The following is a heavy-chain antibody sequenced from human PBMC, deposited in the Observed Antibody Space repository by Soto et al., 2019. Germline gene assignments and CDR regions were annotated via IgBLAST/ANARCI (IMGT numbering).Heavy chain of an antibody. D-gene: IGHD6-19*01. V-gene: IGHV4-39*01. J-gene: IGHJ4*02. CDR1: GGSISSSSYY. CDR2: IYYSGST. Sequence: SETLSLTCTVSGGSISSSSYYWGWIRQPPGKGLEWIGSIYYSGSTYYNPSLKSRVTISVDTSKNQFSLKLSSVTAADTAVYYCARIRGPYSSGWCFDYWGQGTLVTVSS. CDR3: ARIRGPYSSGWCFDY.